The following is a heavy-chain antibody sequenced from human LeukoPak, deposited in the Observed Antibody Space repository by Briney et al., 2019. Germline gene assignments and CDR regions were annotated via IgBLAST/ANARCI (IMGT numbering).Heavy chain of an antibody. V-gene: IGHV4-59*01. CDR1: GGSISSYY. J-gene: IGHJ4*02. D-gene: IGHD5-18*01. CDR2: IYYSGST. CDR3: ARARGYSYGSIRFDY. Sequence: SEXLSLTCTVSGGSISSYYWSWLRQPPGKGLEWIGYIYYSGSTNYNPSLTSRVTISVDASKNQFSLKLSSVTAADAAVYYCARARGYSYGSIRFDYWGQGTLVTVSS.